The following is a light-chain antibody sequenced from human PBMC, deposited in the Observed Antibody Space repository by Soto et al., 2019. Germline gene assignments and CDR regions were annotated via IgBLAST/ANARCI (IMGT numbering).Light chain of an antibody. CDR3: GSWDSSLSAYV. Sequence: QSVLTQPASVSAAPGQKVTISCSGSSSNIGGNSVSWYQQLPGTVPKLLIYDDNKRPSGIPDRFSGSKSGTSATLGITGFQTGDEADYYCGSWDSSLSAYVFGTGTKVTVL. CDR1: SSNIGGNS. V-gene: IGLV1-51*01. J-gene: IGLJ1*01. CDR2: DDN.